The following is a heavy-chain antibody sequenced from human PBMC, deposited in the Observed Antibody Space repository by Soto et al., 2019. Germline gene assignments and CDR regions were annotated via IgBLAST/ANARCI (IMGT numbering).Heavy chain of an antibody. J-gene: IGHJ4*02. CDR2: IWYDGSNK. CDR3: AKPQVRGGGTVPAAPVDY. Sequence: GGSLRLSCEASGFIFGSYAMHWVRQAPGKGPEWVAVIWYDGSNKYYADSVKGRFTISRDNSKNTLYLQMNSLRAEDTAVYYCAKPQVRGGGTVPAAPVDYWGQGTLVTVSS. D-gene: IGHD2-2*01. CDR1: GFIFGSYA. V-gene: IGHV3-33*06.